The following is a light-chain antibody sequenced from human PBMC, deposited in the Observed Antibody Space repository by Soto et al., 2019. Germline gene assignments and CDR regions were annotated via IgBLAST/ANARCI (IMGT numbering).Light chain of an antibody. CDR1: SSNIGAGCD. CDR3: QSYDSSRSGFYV. J-gene: IGLJ1*01. V-gene: IGLV1-40*01. Sequence: QSALTQPPSVSGAPGQRVTISCTGSSSNIGAGCDVHWYQQLPGTAPKLLIYGNSNRPSGVPDRFSGSKSGTSASLAITGLQAEDEADYYCQSYDSSRSGFYVFGTGTKLTVL. CDR2: GNS.